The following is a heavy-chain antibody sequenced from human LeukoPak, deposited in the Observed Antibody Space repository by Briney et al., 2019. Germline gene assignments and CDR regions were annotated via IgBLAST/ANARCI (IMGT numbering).Heavy chain of an antibody. CDR1: GASISSGEYY. CDR3: ARLTRRNWFDP. CDR2: IYTSGST. Sequence: SETLSLTCTVSGASISSGEYYWSWIRQPAGKGLEWIGRIYTSGSTNYNPSLKSRVTISVDTSKNQFSLKLSSVTAADTAVYYCARLTRRNWFDPWGQGTLVTVSS. J-gene: IGHJ5*02. V-gene: IGHV4-61*02.